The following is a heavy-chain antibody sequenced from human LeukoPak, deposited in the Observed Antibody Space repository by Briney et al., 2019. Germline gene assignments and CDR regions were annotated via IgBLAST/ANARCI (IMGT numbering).Heavy chain of an antibody. Sequence: SETLSLTCTVSGGSISSSYWSWIRQPAGKGLEWIGRIYTSGRTNNNPSLKSRVTISVDTSKNQFSLKLSSVTAADTAVYYCARGRLRGWYSSRGPDFDYWGQGTLVTVSS. D-gene: IGHD6-13*01. CDR1: GGSISSSY. CDR2: IYTSGRT. J-gene: IGHJ4*02. V-gene: IGHV4-4*07. CDR3: ARGRLRGWYSSRGPDFDY.